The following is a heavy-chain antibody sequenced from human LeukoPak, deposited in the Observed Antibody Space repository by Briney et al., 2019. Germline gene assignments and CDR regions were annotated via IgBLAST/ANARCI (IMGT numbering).Heavy chain of an antibody. D-gene: IGHD6-6*01. J-gene: IGHJ4*02. Sequence: ASVKVSCKASGGTFSSYAISWVRQAPGQGLEWMGGIIPIFGTANYAQKFQGRVTITTDESTSPAYMELSSLRSEDTAVYYCASRASARPSGIDWGQGTLVTVSS. V-gene: IGHV1-69*05. CDR2: IIPIFGTA. CDR3: ASRASARPSGID. CDR1: GGTFSSYA.